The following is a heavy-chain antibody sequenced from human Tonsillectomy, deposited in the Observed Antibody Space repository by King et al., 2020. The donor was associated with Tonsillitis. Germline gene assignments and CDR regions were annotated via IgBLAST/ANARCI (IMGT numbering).Heavy chain of an antibody. J-gene: IGHJ5*02. CDR2: ISGSGGST. CDR3: AKDASITMVRGHNWFDP. V-gene: IGHV3-23*04. D-gene: IGHD3-10*01. CDR1: GFTFSSYA. Sequence: VQLVESGGGLVQPPGGSLRLSCAASGFTFSSYAMSWVRQAPGKGLEWVSAISGSGGSTYYADSVKGRFTISRDNSKNTLHLQMNSLRAEDTAVYYCAKDASITMVRGHNWFDPWGQGTLVTVSS.